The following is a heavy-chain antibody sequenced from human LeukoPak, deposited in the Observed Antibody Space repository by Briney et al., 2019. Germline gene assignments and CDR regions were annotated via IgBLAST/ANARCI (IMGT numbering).Heavy chain of an antibody. J-gene: IGHJ4*02. V-gene: IGHV3-11*01. CDR1: GFTFGDYY. D-gene: IGHD4-17*01. CDR3: ARVPTTVTYTDY. Sequence: GGSLRLSCAASGFTFGDYYMSWIRQAPGKGLEWVSYISPTGGTKYYADSVKGRFTISRDNAKNSLFLQTNSLRVEDTAVYYCARVPTTVTYTDYWGQGTLVSVSS. CDR2: ISPTGGTK.